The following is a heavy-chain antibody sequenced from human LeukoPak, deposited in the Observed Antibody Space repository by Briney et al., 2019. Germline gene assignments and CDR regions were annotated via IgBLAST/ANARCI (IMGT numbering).Heavy chain of an antibody. CDR2: IYYSGST. CDR3: ARHDLGITRDAFDI. V-gene: IGHV4-39*01. J-gene: IGHJ3*02. CDR1: GGSFSGYY. Sequence: SETLSLTCAVYGGSFSGYYWGWIRQPPGKGLEWIGSIYYSGSTYYNPSLKSRVTISVDTSKNQFSLKLSSVTAADTAVYYCARHDLGITRDAFDIWGQGTMVTVSS. D-gene: IGHD3-22*01.